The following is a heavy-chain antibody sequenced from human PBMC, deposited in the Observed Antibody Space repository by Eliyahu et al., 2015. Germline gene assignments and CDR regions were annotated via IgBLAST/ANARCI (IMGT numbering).Heavy chain of an antibody. Sequence: EEQLLESGGGSVQPGGSLRLSCAASGFTFSSXGMHWVRQAPGKGLEWXSGISDGGHDTYYADSVKGRFTISRDNSKNTLYLQMNSLRAEDTAIYYCAKAVLPGSYFDCWGQGTLVTVSS. D-gene: IGHD2-15*01. V-gene: IGHV3-23*01. J-gene: IGHJ4*02. CDR3: AKAVLPGSYFDC. CDR2: ISDGGHDT. CDR1: GFTFSSXG.